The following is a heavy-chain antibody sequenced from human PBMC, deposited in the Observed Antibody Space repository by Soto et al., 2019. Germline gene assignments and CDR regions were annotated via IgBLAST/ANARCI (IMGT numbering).Heavy chain of an antibody. CDR3: ASAAVAGISRSFDS. J-gene: IGHJ5*01. Sequence: ASVKVSCKXSGYTFSGFYMHWVRQAPGQGLEWMGWINPNSGGTKSAEKFQGRVTMTRDTSTSTAYMELSRLTSDDTAVYYCASAAVAGISRSFDSWGHGTLVTVSS. V-gene: IGHV1-2*02. CDR1: GYTFSGFY. CDR2: INPNSGGT. D-gene: IGHD6-19*01.